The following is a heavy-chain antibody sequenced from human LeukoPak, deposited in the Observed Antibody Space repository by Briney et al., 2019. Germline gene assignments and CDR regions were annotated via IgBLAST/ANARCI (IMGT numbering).Heavy chain of an antibody. Sequence: ASVKVSCKASGYTFTSYYMHWVRQAPGQGLEWMGWISAYNGNTNYAQKLQGRVTMTTDTSTSTAYMELRSLRSDDTAVYYCARDLDTAMVPSGAFDIWGQGTMVTVSS. CDR2: ISAYNGNT. J-gene: IGHJ3*02. V-gene: IGHV1-18*04. CDR1: GYTFTSYY. D-gene: IGHD5-18*01. CDR3: ARDLDTAMVPSGAFDI.